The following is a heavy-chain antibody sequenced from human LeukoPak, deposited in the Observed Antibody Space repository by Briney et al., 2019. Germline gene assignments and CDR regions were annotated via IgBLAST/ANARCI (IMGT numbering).Heavy chain of an antibody. J-gene: IGHJ4*02. CDR1: GFTFSTYV. CDR2: I. Sequence: GGSLRLSCATSGFTFSTYVMSWVRQAPGKGLEWVSGIDSVKGRFTISRDNSKNTLYLQINSLRAEDTAVYYCAKGSGYDTDFDYWGQGTLVTVSS. CDR3: AKGSGYDTDFDY. D-gene: IGHD3-9*01. V-gene: IGHV3-23*01.